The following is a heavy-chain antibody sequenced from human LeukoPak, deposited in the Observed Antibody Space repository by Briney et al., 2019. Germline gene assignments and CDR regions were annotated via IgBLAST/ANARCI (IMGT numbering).Heavy chain of an antibody. Sequence: PGGSLRLSCAASGFTFSTYNMLWVRQTPGKGLECLFYIKRGGNAINYADSVKDRFTFSRDNAKNTLYLQMNGLRGEDSGVYYCARVGWRGAWFDYWGQGTRVTVSS. V-gene: IGHV3-48*01. CDR1: GFTFSTYN. CDR2: IKRGGNAI. J-gene: IGHJ5*01. D-gene: IGHD1-26*01. CDR3: ARVGWRGAWFDY.